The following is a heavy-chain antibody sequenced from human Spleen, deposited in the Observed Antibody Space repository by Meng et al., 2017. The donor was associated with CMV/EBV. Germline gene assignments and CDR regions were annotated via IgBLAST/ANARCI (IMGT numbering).Heavy chain of an antibody. J-gene: IGHJ5*02. CDR3: ARVIPTMAVTLGGYWFDP. D-gene: IGHD4-23*01. CDR1: YTFTGYY. Sequence: YTFTGYYMHWVRQAPGQGLEWMGWINPNSGGTNYAQKFQGRVTMTRDTSISTAYMELSRLRSDDTAVYYCARVIPTMAVTLGGYWFDPWGQGTLVTVSS. V-gene: IGHV1-2*02. CDR2: INPNSGGT.